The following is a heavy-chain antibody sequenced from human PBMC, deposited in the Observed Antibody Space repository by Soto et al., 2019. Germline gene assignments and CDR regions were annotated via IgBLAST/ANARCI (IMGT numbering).Heavy chain of an antibody. CDR1: GYTFTSYG. CDR3: ARVDGSDIAAAGGSAFDI. J-gene: IGHJ3*02. V-gene: IGHV1-18*01. Sequence: ASVKVSCKASGYTFTSYGISWVRRAPGQGLEWMGWISAYNGNTNYAQKLQGRVTMTTDTSTSTAYMELRSLRSDDTAVYYCARVDGSDIAAAGGSAFDIWGQGTMVTVSS. D-gene: IGHD6-13*01. CDR2: ISAYNGNT.